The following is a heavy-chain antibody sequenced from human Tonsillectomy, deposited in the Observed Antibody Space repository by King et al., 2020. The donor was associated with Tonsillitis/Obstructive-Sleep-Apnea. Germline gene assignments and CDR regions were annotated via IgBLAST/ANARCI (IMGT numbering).Heavy chain of an antibody. D-gene: IGHD4-17*01. J-gene: IGHJ4*02. CDR3: GAALGTVTTYTDY. CDR2: IYNSGST. CDR1: GGSISSSSFY. V-gene: IGHV4-39*01. Sequence: QLQESGPGLVKPSETLSLTCTVSGGSISSSSFYWGWIRQPPGKGLEWIGSIYNSGSTYYNPSLKRRVTIPVDTSSNQFSLKLSSVTAADTAVYYCGAALGTVTTYTDYWGQGTLATVSS.